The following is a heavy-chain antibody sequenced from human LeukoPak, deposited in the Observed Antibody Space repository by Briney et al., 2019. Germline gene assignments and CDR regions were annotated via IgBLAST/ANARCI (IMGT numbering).Heavy chain of an antibody. CDR1: GGSISSSSYY. CDR2: IYCSGST. J-gene: IGHJ6*03. CDR3: ARSRPYSGYDNYYYYMDV. Sequence: PSETLSLTCTVSGGSISSSSYYWGWIRQPPGKGLEWIGSIYCSGSTYYNPSLKSRVTISVDTSKNQFSLKLSSVTAADTAVYYCARSRPYSGYDNYYYYMDVWGKGTTVTVSS. D-gene: IGHD5-12*01. V-gene: IGHV4-39*07.